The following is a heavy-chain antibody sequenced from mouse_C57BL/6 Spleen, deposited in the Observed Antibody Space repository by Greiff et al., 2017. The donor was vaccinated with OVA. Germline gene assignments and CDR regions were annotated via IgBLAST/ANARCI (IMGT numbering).Heavy chain of an antibody. V-gene: IGHV2-5*01. D-gene: IGHD1-1*01. Sequence: VMLVESGPGLVQPSQSLSITCTVSGFSLTSYGVHWVRQSPGQGLEWLGVIWSGGSTDYNAAFMSRLSITKDNSKSQVFFKMNSLQADDTAIYYCAIYYGSSYEAMDYWGQGTSVTVSS. CDR1: GFSLTSYG. J-gene: IGHJ4*01. CDR3: AIYYGSSYEAMDY. CDR2: IWSGGST.